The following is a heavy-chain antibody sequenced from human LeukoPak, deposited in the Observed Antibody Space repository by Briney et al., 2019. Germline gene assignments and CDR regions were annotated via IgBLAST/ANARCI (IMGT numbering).Heavy chain of an antibody. J-gene: IGHJ4*02. Sequence: GGSLRLSCAASGFTFSSYGMHWVRQAPGKGLEWVAVISYDGSNKYYAGSVKGRFTISRDNSKNTLYLQMNSLRAEDTAVYYCASRGFYYDFWSAADYWGQGTLVTVSS. V-gene: IGHV3-30*03. D-gene: IGHD3-3*01. CDR1: GFTFSSYG. CDR3: ASRGFYYDFWSAADY. CDR2: ISYDGSNK.